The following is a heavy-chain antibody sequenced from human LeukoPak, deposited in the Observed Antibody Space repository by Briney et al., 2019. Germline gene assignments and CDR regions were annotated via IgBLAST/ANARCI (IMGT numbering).Heavy chain of an antibody. V-gene: IGHV1-8*01. Sequence: ASVKVSCKASGYTFTSYDINWVRQATGQGLGWMGWMNPNSGNTGYAQKFQGRVTMTRNTSISTAYMELSSLRSEDTAVYYCARAHYDFWSGYYNAVNWFDPWGQGTLVTVSS. D-gene: IGHD3-3*01. CDR3: ARAHYDFWSGYYNAVNWFDP. CDR2: MNPNSGNT. CDR1: GYTFTSYD. J-gene: IGHJ5*02.